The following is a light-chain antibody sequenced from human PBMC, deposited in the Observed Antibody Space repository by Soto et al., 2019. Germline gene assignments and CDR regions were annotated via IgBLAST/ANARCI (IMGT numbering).Light chain of an antibody. V-gene: IGLV2-14*01. Sequence: QSVLTQPASVSGSPGQSITVSCTGTSSDVGAYDYVSWYQHHPGKAPKLIIYEVTNRPSGVSNRFSGSKSGNTASRTISGLQAEDEADYYCNSYTRSTKYVFGTGTKVTVL. CDR1: SSDVGAYDY. CDR3: NSYTRSTKYV. J-gene: IGLJ1*01. CDR2: EVT.